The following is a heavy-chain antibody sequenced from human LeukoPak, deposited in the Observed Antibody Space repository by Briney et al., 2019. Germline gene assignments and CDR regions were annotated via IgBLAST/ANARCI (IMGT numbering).Heavy chain of an antibody. CDR1: GYTFTSYD. V-gene: IGHV1-8*01. Sequence: ASVKVSCKASGYTFTSYDINWVRQATGQGLEWMGWMNPISGYTGFAQKFQGRVTMTGNTAISTAYMELSSLRSEDAAVYYCARANPLRHFDYWGQGTLVTVSS. CDR2: MNPISGYT. D-gene: IGHD5-12*01. CDR3: ARANPLRHFDY. J-gene: IGHJ4*02.